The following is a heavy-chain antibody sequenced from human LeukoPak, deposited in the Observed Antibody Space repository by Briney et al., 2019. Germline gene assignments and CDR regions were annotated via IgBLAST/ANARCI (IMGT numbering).Heavy chain of an antibody. V-gene: IGHV4-59*01. D-gene: IGHD3-16*01. CDR2: IYYSGST. CDR1: GGSISSYY. CDR3: ARVDDYVWGSLGY. J-gene: IGHJ4*02. Sequence: SETLSLTCTVSGGSISSYYWSWIRQPAGKGLEWIGYIYYSGSTNYNPSLKSRVTISVDTSKNQFSLKLSSVTAADTAVYYCARVDDYVWGSLGYWGQGTLVIISS.